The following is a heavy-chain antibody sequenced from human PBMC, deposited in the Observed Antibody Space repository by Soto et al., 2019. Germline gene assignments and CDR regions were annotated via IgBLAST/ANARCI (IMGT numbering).Heavy chain of an antibody. J-gene: IGHJ4*02. CDR3: AKGPYDILTGYYNPRPQYYFDY. V-gene: IGHV3-30*18. Sequence: GGSLRLSCAASGFTFSSYGMHWVRQAPGKGLEWVAVISYDGSNKYYADSVKGRFTISRDNSKNTLYLQMNSLRAEDTAVYYCAKGPYDILTGYYNPRPQYYFDYWGQGTLVTVSS. D-gene: IGHD3-9*01. CDR2: ISYDGSNK. CDR1: GFTFSSYG.